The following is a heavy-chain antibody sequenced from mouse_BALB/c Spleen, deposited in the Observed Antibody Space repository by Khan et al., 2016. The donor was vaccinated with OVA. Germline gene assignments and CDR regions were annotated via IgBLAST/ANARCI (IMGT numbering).Heavy chain of an antibody. D-gene: IGHD2-5*01. J-gene: IGHJ4*01. V-gene: IGHV9-4*02. Sequence: QIQLVQSGPDLKKPAETVRISCTASGYTFTTAGMQWVHKMPGKGLQWIGWINTHSGVPNYAEDFKRRFAISLETSASTVSLHKTNRKNEDAATYFCARGGAAYYRNYGGAMDYWGQGTSVTVSS. CDR3: ARGGAAYYRNYGGAMDY. CDR2: INTHSGVP. CDR1: GYTFTTAG.